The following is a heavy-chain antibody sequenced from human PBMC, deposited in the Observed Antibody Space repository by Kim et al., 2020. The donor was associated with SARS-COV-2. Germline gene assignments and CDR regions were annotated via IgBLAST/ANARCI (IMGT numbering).Heavy chain of an antibody. Sequence: SETLSLTCAVYGGSFSGYYWSWIRQPPGKGLEWIGEINHSGSTNYNPSLKSRVTISVDTSKNQFSLKLSSVTAADTAVYYCASRSDTTASDYWGQGTLVTVSS. CDR1: GGSFSGYY. CDR2: INHSGST. D-gene: IGHD6-19*01. CDR3: ASRSDTTASDY. V-gene: IGHV4-34*01. J-gene: IGHJ4*02.